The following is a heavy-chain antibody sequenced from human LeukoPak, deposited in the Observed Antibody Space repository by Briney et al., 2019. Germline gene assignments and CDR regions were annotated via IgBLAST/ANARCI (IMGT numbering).Heavy chain of an antibody. V-gene: IGHV4-39*07. CDR1: GGSISSSSYY. Sequence: SETLSLTCTVSGGSISSSSYYWGWIRQPPGKGLEWIGSIYYSGSTYYNPSLKSRVTISVDTSKNQFSLKLSSVTAADTAVYYCARDSPVAGTVDYWGQGTLVTVSS. D-gene: IGHD6-19*01. J-gene: IGHJ4*02. CDR3: ARDSPVAGTVDY. CDR2: IYYSGST.